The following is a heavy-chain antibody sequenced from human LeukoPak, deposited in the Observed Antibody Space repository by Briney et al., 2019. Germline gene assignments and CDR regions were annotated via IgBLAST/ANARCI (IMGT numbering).Heavy chain of an antibody. CDR2: IYTSGST. V-gene: IGHV4-61*02. J-gene: IGHJ6*03. CDR3: ARDGRILTGYYKAPGDYYYMDV. D-gene: IGHD3-9*01. CDR1: GYSISSGYY. Sequence: TLSLTCTVSGYSISSGYYWGWIRQPAGKGLEWIGRIYTSGSTNYNPSLKSRVTISVDTSKNQFSLKLSSVTAADAAVYYCARDGRILTGYYKAPGDYYYMDVWGKGTTVTISS.